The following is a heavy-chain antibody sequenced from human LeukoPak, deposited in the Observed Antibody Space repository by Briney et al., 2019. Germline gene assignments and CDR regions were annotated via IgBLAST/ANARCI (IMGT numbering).Heavy chain of an antibody. CDR1: GFTFSSYS. V-gene: IGHV3-21*01. Sequence: PGGSLRLSCAASGFTFSSYSMNWVRQAPGKGLEWVSSISSSYIYYADSVKGRFTISRDNAKNSLYLQMNSLRAEDTAVYYCASGLYYYGSGSYPIDYWGQGTLVTVSS. D-gene: IGHD3-10*01. CDR2: ISSSYI. CDR3: ASGLYYYGSGSYPIDY. J-gene: IGHJ4*02.